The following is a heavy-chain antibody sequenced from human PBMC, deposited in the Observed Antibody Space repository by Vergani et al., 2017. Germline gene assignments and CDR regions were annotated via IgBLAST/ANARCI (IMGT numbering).Heavy chain of an antibody. D-gene: IGHD3-10*01. CDR1: GGSLSGNF. V-gene: IGHV4-34*02. CDR2: ITAIGSA. CDR3: ASRRPRLYLGSKSNAGTFDS. Sequence: QVHLQQRGAGVLKPSETLSLTCGVIGGSLSGNFWSWIRQSPGRGLEWIGEITAIGSAKYSPSATSRVTISVDTSRGEFTLTVTSVTAADTGLYFCASRRPRLYLGSKSNAGTFDSWVQGTLVTVSS. J-gene: IGHJ4*01.